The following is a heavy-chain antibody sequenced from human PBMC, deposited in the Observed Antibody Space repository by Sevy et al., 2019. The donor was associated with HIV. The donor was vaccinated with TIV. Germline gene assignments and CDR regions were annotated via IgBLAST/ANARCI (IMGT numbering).Heavy chain of an antibody. V-gene: IGHV4-59*01. D-gene: IGHD4-17*01. J-gene: IGHJ4*02. CDR1: GGSISSYY. CDR2: IYYSGST. CDR3: VRSIREYTVTPFDY. Sequence: SETLSLTCTVSGGSISSYYWSWIRQPPGKGLEGIGYIYYSGSTNYNPSLKSRVTISVDTSKNQFSLKLSSVTAADTAVYYCVRSIREYTVTPFDYWGQGTLVTVSS.